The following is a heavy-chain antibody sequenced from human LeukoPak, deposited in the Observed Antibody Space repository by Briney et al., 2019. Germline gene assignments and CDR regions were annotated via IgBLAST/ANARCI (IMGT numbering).Heavy chain of an antibody. CDR1: GASIRTYS. J-gene: IGHJ4*02. CDR3: ARGGRYSAFDY. V-gene: IGHV4-59*01. Sequence: SETLSLTCTVSGASIRTYSWSWIRQPPGKGLERIVYIDYSGATNYNPSLNSRVNISIDTSKNQFSLKLRSATAADMAVYYCARGGRYSAFDYWGPGSLVTVSS. D-gene: IGHD5-12*01. CDR2: IDYSGAT.